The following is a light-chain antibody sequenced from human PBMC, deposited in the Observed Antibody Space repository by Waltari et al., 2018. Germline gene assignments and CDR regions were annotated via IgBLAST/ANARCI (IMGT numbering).Light chain of an antibody. J-gene: IGLJ3*02. Sequence: SYELTQPPSVSVSPGQTARLPCSGAALSKKSAHWYQQKSGQAPVLVIYEDIKRPTGIPERFSGSSSGTTATLTISGAHVDDEADYYCYSTDFSGHDRVFGGGTKLTIL. V-gene: IGLV3-10*01. CDR2: EDI. CDR1: ALSKKS. CDR3: YSTDFSGHDRV.